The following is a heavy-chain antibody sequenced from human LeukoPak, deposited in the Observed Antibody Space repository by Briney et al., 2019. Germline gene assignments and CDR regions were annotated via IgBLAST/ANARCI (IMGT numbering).Heavy chain of an antibody. CDR3: ATIYDFWSGYCFDY. J-gene: IGHJ4*02. Sequence: ASVKVSCKASGYTFTGYYMHWVRQAPGQGLEWMGRINPNSGGTNYAQKFQGRVTMTRDTSISTAYMELSRLRSDDTAVYYCATIYDFWSGYCFDYWGQGTLVTVSS. V-gene: IGHV1-2*06. CDR1: GYTFTGYY. CDR2: INPNSGGT. D-gene: IGHD3-3*01.